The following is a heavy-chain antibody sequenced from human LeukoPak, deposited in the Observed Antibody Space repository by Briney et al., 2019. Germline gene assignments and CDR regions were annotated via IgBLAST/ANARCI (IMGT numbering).Heavy chain of an antibody. CDR1: GGSVINHY. Sequence: SETLSLTCTVSGGSVINHYWSWIRQPAGKGLEWIGRIYSSGSANYSPSLKSRVSTSIDTSNNHFSLNLTSVTAADTALYFCARDVRYASGWSTPESWGQGTLVTVSS. CDR2: IYSSGSA. V-gene: IGHV4-4*07. J-gene: IGHJ5*02. CDR3: ARDVRYASGWSTPES. D-gene: IGHD6-19*01.